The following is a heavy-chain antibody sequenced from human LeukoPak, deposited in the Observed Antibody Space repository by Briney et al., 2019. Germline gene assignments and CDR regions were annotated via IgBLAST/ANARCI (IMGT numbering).Heavy chain of an antibody. CDR1: GFTFSSYE. D-gene: IGHD6-13*01. CDR2: ISGSGSTI. V-gene: IGHV3-48*03. J-gene: IGHJ4*02. Sequence: PGGSLRLSCAASGFTFSSYEMNWVRQAPGKGLEWVSYISGSGSTIYYADSVKGRFTISRDNSKNTLYLQMNSLRAEDTAVYYCAWGVVPAAAGSEYFDYWGQGTLVTVSS. CDR3: AWGVVPAAAGSEYFDY.